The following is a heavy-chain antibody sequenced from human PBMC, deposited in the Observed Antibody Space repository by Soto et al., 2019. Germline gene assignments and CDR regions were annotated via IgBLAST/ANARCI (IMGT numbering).Heavy chain of an antibody. J-gene: IGHJ4*02. CDR3: ARAGIWWDIFRRFDQ. CDR2: ISHDGSDK. V-gene: IGHV3-30-3*01. CDR1: GFFFSGYG. Sequence: QVQLVESGGGVVQPGRSLRLSCAASGFFFSGYGLFWVRQAPGKGLESVTFISHDGSDKKYADSVKGRFTISRDNSKNPLYLQMNNLRPEDSAMYYCARAGIWWDIFRRFDQWGQGPLVTVSS. D-gene: IGHD5-12*01.